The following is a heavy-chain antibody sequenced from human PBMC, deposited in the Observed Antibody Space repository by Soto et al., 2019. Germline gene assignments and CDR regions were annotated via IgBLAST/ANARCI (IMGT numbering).Heavy chain of an antibody. CDR1: GGTFGSYG. CDR2: IIPIFGSA. J-gene: IGHJ4*02. V-gene: IGHV1-69*14. CDR3: ARESGYNFGPFDY. D-gene: IGHD5-12*01. Sequence: QVQLVQSGAEVKKPGSSVKVSCKASGGTFGSYGLSWVRQAPGQGLEWMGGIIPIFGSANYAQKFQGRVTITADISTSTAYMELSSLRSEDTAVYSFARESGYNFGPFDYWGQGALVTVSS.